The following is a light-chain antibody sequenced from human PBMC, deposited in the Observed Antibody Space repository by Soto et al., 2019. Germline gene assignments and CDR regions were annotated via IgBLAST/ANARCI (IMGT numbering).Light chain of an antibody. Sequence: EIVMTQSPATLSVSPGERATLSCRASQSVRNNLAWYQQKPGLAPRLLISAASTRATGIPARFSGNGSETEFTLIIDNLQSEDYALYYCQQYNKWPPWTFGHGTKVEVK. J-gene: IGKJ1*01. V-gene: IGKV3-15*01. CDR2: AAS. CDR3: QQYNKWPPWT. CDR1: QSVRNN.